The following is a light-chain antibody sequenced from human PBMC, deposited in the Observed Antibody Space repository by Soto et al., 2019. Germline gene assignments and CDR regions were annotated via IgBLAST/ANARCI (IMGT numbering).Light chain of an antibody. CDR3: SSCTSSSTHVV. CDR1: SSDVGGYNY. Sequence: QSALTQPASVSGSPGQSITISCTGTSSDVGGYNYVSWYQQHPGKAPKLMIYEVSNRPSGVSNRFSGSKSGNTASLTISGLQAEDEADYYCSSCTSSSTHVVFGAGTKVTVL. V-gene: IGLV2-14*01. CDR2: EVS. J-gene: IGLJ2*01.